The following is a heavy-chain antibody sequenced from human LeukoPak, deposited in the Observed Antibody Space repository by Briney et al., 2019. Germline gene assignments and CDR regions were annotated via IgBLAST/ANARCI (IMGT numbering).Heavy chain of an antibody. V-gene: IGHV3-53*01. J-gene: IGHJ4*02. Sequence: PGGSLRLSRAASGFTVSSNYMSWVRQAPGKGLEWVSVIYSGGSTYYADSVKGRFTISRDNSKNTLYLQMNSLRAEDTAVYYCAGNYYYYDSSGYHTPHDYWGQGTLVTVSS. CDR2: IYSGGST. CDR3: AGNYYYYDSSGYHTPHDY. D-gene: IGHD3-22*01. CDR1: GFTVSSNY.